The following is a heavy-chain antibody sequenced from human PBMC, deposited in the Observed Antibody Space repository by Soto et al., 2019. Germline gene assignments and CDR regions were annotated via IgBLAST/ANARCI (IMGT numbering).Heavy chain of an antibody. Sequence: QITLKESGPTLVKPTQTLTLTCIFSGFSLSTSGVGVAWIRQPPGKALEWLSLIYWDDDKRYSPFLKSRLTIPKDPSKNQVVLTMTNVHPVDTATYYCAHKGGRGAGMDVWGQGTTVTVSS. CDR2: IYWDDDK. CDR3: AHKGGRGAGMDV. J-gene: IGHJ6*02. V-gene: IGHV2-5*02. CDR1: GFSLSTSGVG. D-gene: IGHD2-15*01.